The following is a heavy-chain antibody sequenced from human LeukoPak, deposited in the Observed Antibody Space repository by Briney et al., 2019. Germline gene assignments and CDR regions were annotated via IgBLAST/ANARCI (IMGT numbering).Heavy chain of an antibody. CDR2: IYYSGST. Sequence: GTLRLSCAASGFTFSSYSMNWVRQPPGQGLEWIGYIYYSGSTNYNPSLKSRVTISVDTSKNQFSLKLSSVTAADTAVYYCARLDRCRYWGSYRGGWFDPWGQGTLVTVSS. J-gene: IGHJ5*02. D-gene: IGHD3-16*02. V-gene: IGHV4-59*12. CDR1: GFTFSSYS. CDR3: ARLDRCRYWGSYRGGWFDP.